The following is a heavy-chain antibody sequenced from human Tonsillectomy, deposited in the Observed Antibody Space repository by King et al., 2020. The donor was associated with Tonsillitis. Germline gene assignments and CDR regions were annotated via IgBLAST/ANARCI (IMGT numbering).Heavy chain of an antibody. V-gene: IGHV3-23*04. CDR2: ISGSGGST. Sequence: VQLVESGGGLVQPGGSLRLSCAVSGFTFSNFAMSWVRQAPGKGLEWVSVISGSGGSTYYADSVKGRFTISRDNSQNTLYLQMNSLRAEDTAVYYCAKLAGTTSLYYFDYWGQGTLVTVSS. J-gene: IGHJ4*02. CDR1: GFTFSNFA. D-gene: IGHD1-1*01. CDR3: AKLAGTTSLYYFDY.